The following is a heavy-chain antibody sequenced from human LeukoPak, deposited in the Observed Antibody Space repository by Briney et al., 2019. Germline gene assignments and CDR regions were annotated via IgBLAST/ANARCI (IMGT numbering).Heavy chain of an antibody. V-gene: IGHV1-24*01. CDR2: FDPEDGET. D-gene: IGHD6-13*01. J-gene: IGHJ5*02. Sequence: ASVKISCKVSGYTLTELSMHWVRQAPGKGLEWMGGFDPEDGETIYAQKFQGRVTMTEDTSTDTAYMELSSLRSEDTAVYYCAAKPIAAARGDNWFDPWGQGTLVTVSS. CDR1: GYTLTELS. CDR3: AAKPIAAARGDNWFDP.